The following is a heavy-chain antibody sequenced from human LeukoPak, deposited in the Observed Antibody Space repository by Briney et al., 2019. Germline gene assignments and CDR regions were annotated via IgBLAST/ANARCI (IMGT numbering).Heavy chain of an antibody. Sequence: PGGSLRLSCAASGFTFDDYAMHWVRLAPGKGLEWVSGISWNSGSIGYADSVKGRFTISRDNAKNSLYLQMNSLRAEDTALYYCAKDIGLVWTGYFQHWGQGTLVTVSS. CDR3: AKDIGLVWTGYFQH. CDR2: ISWNSGSI. D-gene: IGHD6-19*01. J-gene: IGHJ1*01. CDR1: GFTFDDYA. V-gene: IGHV3-9*01.